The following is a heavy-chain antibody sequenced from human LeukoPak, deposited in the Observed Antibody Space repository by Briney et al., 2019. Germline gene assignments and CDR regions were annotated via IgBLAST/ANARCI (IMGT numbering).Heavy chain of an antibody. CDR2: IYSGGTT. Sequence: GGSLRLSCAASGLTVNSNYMNWVRQAPGKGLQWVSVIYSGGTTYYADSVKGRFTISRDNTKNTLYLQMNSLRAEDTAVYYCARALLVRNGYNYSPNYFDYWGQGTLVTVSS. D-gene: IGHD5-24*01. CDR3: ARALLVRNGYNYSPNYFDY. V-gene: IGHV3-53*01. J-gene: IGHJ4*02. CDR1: GLTVNSNY.